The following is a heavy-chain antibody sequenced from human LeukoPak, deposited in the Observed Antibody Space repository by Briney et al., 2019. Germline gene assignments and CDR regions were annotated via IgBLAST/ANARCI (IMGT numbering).Heavy chain of an antibody. CDR2: IYYSGST. V-gene: IGHV4-39*07. CDR1: GGSISSSSYY. D-gene: IGHD6-13*01. Sequence: SETLSLTCTVPGGSISSSSYYWGWIRQPPGKGLEWIGSIYYSGSTYYNPSLKSRVTISVDTSKNQFSLKLSSVTAADTAVYYCAREGIAAAGPNWFDPWGQGTLVTVSS. J-gene: IGHJ5*02. CDR3: AREGIAAAGPNWFDP.